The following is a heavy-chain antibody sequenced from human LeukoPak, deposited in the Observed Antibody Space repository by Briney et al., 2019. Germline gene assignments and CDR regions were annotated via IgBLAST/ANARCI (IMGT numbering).Heavy chain of an antibody. D-gene: IGHD4-17*01. CDR3: ARLSGDYFDY. Sequence: GGSLRLSCAASGFTVSSNYMSWIRQAPGKGLEWVSVIYSGGSTYYADSVKGRFTISRDNSRNTLYLQMNSLRAEDTAVYYCARLSGDYFDYWGQGTLVTVSS. CDR1: GFTVSSNY. V-gene: IGHV3-53*01. J-gene: IGHJ4*02. CDR2: IYSGGST.